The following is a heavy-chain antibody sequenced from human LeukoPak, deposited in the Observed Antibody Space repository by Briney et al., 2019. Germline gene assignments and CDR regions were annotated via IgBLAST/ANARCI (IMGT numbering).Heavy chain of an antibody. Sequence: PGGSLRLSCAASGFTFSSYWMSWVRQAPGKGLEWVANIKPDGSERYYVDSVKGRFTISRDNAKNTLYLQMNSLRAEDTAVYYCARGGGGYYGSGSYYSRHYYYGMDVWGQGTTVTVSS. V-gene: IGHV3-7*01. CDR2: IKPDGSER. D-gene: IGHD3-10*01. CDR1: GFTFSSYW. CDR3: ARGGGGYYGSGSYYSRHYYYGMDV. J-gene: IGHJ6*02.